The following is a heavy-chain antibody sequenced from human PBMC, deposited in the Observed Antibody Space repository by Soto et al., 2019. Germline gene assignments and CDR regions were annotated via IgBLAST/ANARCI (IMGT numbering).Heavy chain of an antibody. CDR3: AAPRWFGELFDYYGMDV. CDR1: GYTFTGYY. Sequence: GASVKVSCKASGYTFTGYYMHWVRQAPGQGLEWMGWINPNSGNTNYAQKFQDWVTMTRDTSTSTAYMELSSLRSEDTAVYYCAAPRWFGELFDYYGMDVWGQGTTVTVSS. CDR2: INPNSGNT. D-gene: IGHD3-10*01. J-gene: IGHJ6*02. V-gene: IGHV1-2*04.